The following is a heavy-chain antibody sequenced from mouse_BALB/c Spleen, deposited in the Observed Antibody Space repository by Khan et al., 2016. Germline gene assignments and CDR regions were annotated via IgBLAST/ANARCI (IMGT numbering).Heavy chain of an antibody. CDR1: GYSITSDYA. Sequence: EVQLQESGPGLVKPSQSLSLTCTVTGYSITSDYAWNWIRQFPGNRLEWMGYTSYSGSTSYNPSLKSRISITRDTSKNQFFLQLNSVTSEDTATYYCARSDYGDKDAMDYWGQGTSVTVSS. D-gene: IGHD1-1*01. CDR3: ARSDYGDKDAMDY. J-gene: IGHJ4*01. CDR2: TSYSGST. V-gene: IGHV3-2*02.